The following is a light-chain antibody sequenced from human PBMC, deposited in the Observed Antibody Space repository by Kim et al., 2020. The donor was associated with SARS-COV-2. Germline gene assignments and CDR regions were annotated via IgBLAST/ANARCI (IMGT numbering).Light chain of an antibody. Sequence: GQRVAISCSGSSSNIGSNYVYWYPQRPGTAPKLLIYRNNQRPSGVPDRFSGSTSGTSASLAISGLRSEDEADYYCAAWDDSLSGVVFGGGTQLTVL. CDR1: SSNIGSNY. CDR2: RNN. J-gene: IGLJ2*01. V-gene: IGLV1-47*01. CDR3: AAWDDSLSGVV.